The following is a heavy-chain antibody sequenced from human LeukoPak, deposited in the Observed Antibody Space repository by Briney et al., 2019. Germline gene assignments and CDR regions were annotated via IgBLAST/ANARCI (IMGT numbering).Heavy chain of an antibody. Sequence: GESLKISCKGSGYSFSNYWIAWVRQMPGKGLEWMGIIYPGDSDTRYSPSFQGQVTISADKSISTAYLQWSSLKASDTAMYYCARPLYYYDSSGYYPDAFDIWGQGTMVTVSS. D-gene: IGHD3-22*01. CDR2: IYPGDSDT. CDR1: GYSFSNYW. J-gene: IGHJ3*02. V-gene: IGHV5-51*01. CDR3: ARPLYYYDSSGYYPDAFDI.